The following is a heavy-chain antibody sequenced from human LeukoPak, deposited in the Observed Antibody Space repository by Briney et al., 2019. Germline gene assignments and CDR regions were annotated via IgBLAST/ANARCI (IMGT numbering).Heavy chain of an antibody. CDR1: GFTFSTYA. J-gene: IGHJ4*02. Sequence: GGSLRLSCAASGFTFSTYAMNWVRQAPGKGLEWVSTISVSGGNTYYADSVKGRFTIPRDNSKNTLYLQMNSLRAEDTALYYCAKGSGYADYWGQGTLVTVSS. D-gene: IGHD3-22*01. CDR3: AKGSGYADY. V-gene: IGHV3-23*01. CDR2: ISVSGGNT.